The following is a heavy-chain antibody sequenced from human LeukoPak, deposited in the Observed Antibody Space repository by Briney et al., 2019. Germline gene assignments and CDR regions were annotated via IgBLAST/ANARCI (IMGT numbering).Heavy chain of an antibody. J-gene: IGHJ3*02. CDR3: ARILRCCRATPMVTMIAVRANSGAFDI. Sequence: SETLSLTCAVYGGSFSGYYWSWIRQPPGKGLEWIGEINHSGSTNYNPSLKSRVTISVDTSKSQFSLKLSSVTAADTAVYYCARILRCCRATPMVTMIAVRANSGAFDIWGQGTMVTVSS. V-gene: IGHV4-34*01. CDR2: INHSGST. D-gene: IGHD3-22*01. CDR1: GGSFSGYY.